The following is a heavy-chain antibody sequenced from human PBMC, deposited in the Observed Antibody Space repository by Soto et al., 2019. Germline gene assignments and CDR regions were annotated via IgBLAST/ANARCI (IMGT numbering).Heavy chain of an antibody. D-gene: IGHD1-1*01. J-gene: IGHJ4*02. CDR2: TYYRSKWHT. CDR1: GDSVSSTSSI. V-gene: IGHV6-1*01. CDR3: ARDLHGTYYYDS. Sequence: QLQLQESGPGLVKPSQTLSLTCDISGDSVSSTSSIWNWIRQSPSRGLEWLGRTYYRSKWHTDYAVFVRGRITIHPDTTKNQFFLQLSSVTPDDTAVYFCARDLHGTYYYDSWGQGTLVTVSS.